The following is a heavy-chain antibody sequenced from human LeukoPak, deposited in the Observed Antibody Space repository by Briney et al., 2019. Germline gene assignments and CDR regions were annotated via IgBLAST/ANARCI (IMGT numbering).Heavy chain of an antibody. D-gene: IGHD3-10*01. Sequence: SETLSLTCTVSGGSISSSSYYWGWIRQPPGKGLDWIVSVYYSGTTYYNPSLKSRVTISVDTSKNQFSLKLTSVTAADTAVYYCARLFGSGSYFLGIDYWGQGTLVTVSS. CDR2: VYYSGTT. V-gene: IGHV4-39*01. CDR1: GGSISSSSYY. J-gene: IGHJ4*02. CDR3: ARLFGSGSYFLGIDY.